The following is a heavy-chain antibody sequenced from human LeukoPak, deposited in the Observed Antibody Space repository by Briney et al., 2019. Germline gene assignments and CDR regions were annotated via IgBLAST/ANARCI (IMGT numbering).Heavy chain of an antibody. V-gene: IGHV3-23*01. J-gene: IGHJ4*02. D-gene: IGHD1-26*01. Sequence: PGGSLRHSCAASGFTFSNYAMSWVRQAPGKGLEWVSAISGSGATTYYADSVKGRFTTSRDTSKNTLYLQMNSLRAEDTAVYYCAKDLTVSPTTPDFWGQGTLVTVSS. CDR1: GFTFSNYA. CDR2: ISGSGATT. CDR3: AKDLTVSPTTPDF.